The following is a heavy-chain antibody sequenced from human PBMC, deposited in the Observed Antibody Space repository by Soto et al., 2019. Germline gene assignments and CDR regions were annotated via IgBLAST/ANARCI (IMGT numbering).Heavy chain of an antibody. Sequence: GGSLRLSCAASGFTFSSYAMHWVRQAPGKGLEWVAVISYDGSNKYYADSVKGRFTISRDNSKNTLYLQMNSLRAEDTAVYYCARDLVGAYDAFDIWGQGTMVTVSS. CDR3: ARDLVGAYDAFDI. D-gene: IGHD3-10*01. CDR1: GFTFSSYA. CDR2: ISYDGSNK. V-gene: IGHV3-30*04. J-gene: IGHJ3*02.